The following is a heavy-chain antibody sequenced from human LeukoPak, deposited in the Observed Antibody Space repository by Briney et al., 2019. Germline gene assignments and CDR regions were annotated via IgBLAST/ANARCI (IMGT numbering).Heavy chain of an antibody. CDR1: RFTFSTYA. D-gene: IGHD4-17*01. CDR3: ARFHYGETLYGMDV. Sequence: GGSLRLSCAVSRFTFSTYAMSWVRQAPGKGLEWVANIKEDGGETYSADSVKGRFTISRDNAKNSLHLQMNSLRAEDTAVYFCARFHYGETLYGMDVWGQGTMVTVSS. CDR2: IKEDGGET. V-gene: IGHV3-7*01. J-gene: IGHJ6*02.